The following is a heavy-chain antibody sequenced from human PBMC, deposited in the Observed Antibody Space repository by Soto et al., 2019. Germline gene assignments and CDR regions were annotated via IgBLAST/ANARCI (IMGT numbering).Heavy chain of an antibody. J-gene: IGHJ6*02. CDR3: ASALVAASASHGLDV. CDR1: GFTFSNYG. D-gene: IGHD1-26*01. Sequence: GGSLRLSCAASGFTFSNYGIHWVRQAPGKGLQWVAIVWRDGNNKYYAESVRGRFIISRDNSKNRLYLQMNSLRAEDTAVYYCASALVAASASHGLDVWGQGTPVTVSS. V-gene: IGHV3-33*01. CDR2: VWRDGNNK.